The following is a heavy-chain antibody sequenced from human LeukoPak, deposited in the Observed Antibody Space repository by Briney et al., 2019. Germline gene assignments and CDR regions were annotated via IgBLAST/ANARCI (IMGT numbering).Heavy chain of an antibody. V-gene: IGHV1-69*06. CDR1: GGTFSSHA. CDR3: ARPVAGTGYFDY. D-gene: IGHD6-19*01. Sequence: SVKVPCKASGGTFSSHAISWVRQAPGQGLEWMGGIIPIFGTANYAQKFQGRVTITADKSTSTAYMELSSLRSEDTAVYYCARPVAGTGYFDYWGQGTLVTVSS. CDR2: IIPIFGTA. J-gene: IGHJ4*02.